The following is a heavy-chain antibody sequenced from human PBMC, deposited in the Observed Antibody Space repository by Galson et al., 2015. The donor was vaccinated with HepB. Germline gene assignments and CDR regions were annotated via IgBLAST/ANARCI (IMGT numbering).Heavy chain of an antibody. Sequence: SLRLSCAASGFTFSSYGMSWVRQAPGKGLEWVSAITGNGGSTDHADSVKGRFTISRDNSKNTLYLQMNSLRAEDTAVYYCAKDRIVVVPAAALDNWGQGTLVTVSS. D-gene: IGHD2-2*01. CDR1: GFTFSSYG. J-gene: IGHJ4*02. V-gene: IGHV3-23*01. CDR2: ITGNGGST. CDR3: AKDRIVVVPAAALDN.